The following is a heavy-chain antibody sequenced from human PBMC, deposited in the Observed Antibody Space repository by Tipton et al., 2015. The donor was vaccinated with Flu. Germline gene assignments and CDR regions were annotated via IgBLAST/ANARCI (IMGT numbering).Heavy chain of an antibody. CDR3: ARGTYYFDGRDGRGEPN. D-gene: IGHD3-22*01. V-gene: IGHV3-48*03. CDR2: INPSGSTM. J-gene: IGHJ4*02. Sequence: GSLRLSCVASGFTFSTYEMTWVRQAPGKGLEWISYINPSGSTMYYAHSVKGRFIISRDKVQNSLYLQMNSLRDEDTAVYFCARGTYYFDGRDGRGEPNWGQGTLVSVS. CDR1: GFTFSTYE.